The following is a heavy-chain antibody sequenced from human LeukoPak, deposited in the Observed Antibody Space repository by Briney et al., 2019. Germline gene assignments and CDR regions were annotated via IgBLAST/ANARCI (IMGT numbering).Heavy chain of an antibody. J-gene: IGHJ5*02. CDR1: GASISSYY. CDR3: ARDRRSGFVVMVYAIPWFDP. D-gene: IGHD2-8*01. CDR2: IYLSGST. V-gene: IGHV4-59*12. Sequence: SETLSLTCTVSGASISSYYWSWIRQPPGKGLEWIGYIYLSGSTNYNASLKSRVTISVDTSKNQFSLKLSSVTAADTAVYYCARDRRSGFVVMVYAIPWFDPWGQGPLVTVSS.